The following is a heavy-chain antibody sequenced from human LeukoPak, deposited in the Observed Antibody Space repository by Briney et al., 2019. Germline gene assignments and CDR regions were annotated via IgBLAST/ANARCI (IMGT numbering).Heavy chain of an antibody. D-gene: IGHD3-9*01. CDR1: GFTFRSYA. Sequence: GGSLRLSCVASGFTFRSYAMHWVRQAPGKGLEYVSAISSNGDRTYYVDSVKGRLTISRDNSKNTLYLQMGSLRAEDMAVYYCARFSDFGLTGGFRGYGMDVWGQGTTVAVSS. J-gene: IGHJ6*02. CDR2: ISSNGDRT. V-gene: IGHV3-64*02. CDR3: ARFSDFGLTGGFRGYGMDV.